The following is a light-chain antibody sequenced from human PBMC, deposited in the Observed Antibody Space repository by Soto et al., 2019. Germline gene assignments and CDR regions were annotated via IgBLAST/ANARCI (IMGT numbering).Light chain of an antibody. CDR2: GAS. V-gene: IGKV3-15*01. CDR1: QSVSSN. Sequence: EIVMTQSPATLSVSPGERATLSCRASQSVSSNVAWYQQIPGQTPRLLIYGASTRATGVPVRFSGSGSGTEFTLTISSLQPDDFATYYCQQYNGFGGGTKVDIK. CDR3: QQYNG. J-gene: IGKJ4*01.